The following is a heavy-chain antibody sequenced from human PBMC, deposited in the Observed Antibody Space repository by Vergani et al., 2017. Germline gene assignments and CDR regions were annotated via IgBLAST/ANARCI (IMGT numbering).Heavy chain of an antibody. D-gene: IGHD6-13*01. CDR2: ISSSSSYI. CDR3: ARDDRGVGQQLPTEGNDAFDI. J-gene: IGHJ3*02. V-gene: IGHV3-21*04. Sequence: EVQLVESGGGLVKPGGSLRLSCAASGFTFSSYSMNWVRQAPGKGLEWVSSISSSSSYIYYADSVKGRFTISRDNAKNSLYLQMNSLRAEDTAVYYCARDDRGVGQQLPTEGNDAFDIWGQGTMVTVSS. CDR1: GFTFSSYS.